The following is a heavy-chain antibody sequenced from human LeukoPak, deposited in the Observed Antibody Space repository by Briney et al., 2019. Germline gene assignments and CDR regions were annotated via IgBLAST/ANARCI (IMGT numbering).Heavy chain of an antibody. D-gene: IGHD2-15*01. Sequence: PGGSLRLSCAASGFTFRYYAMSWDRQAPGKGLEWVSVISGSGGITYYADSVKGRFTISRDNSKNTLYLQMNSLRAEDTAVYYCAKDPTYCSGDSCYLTPIDYWGQGTLVTVSS. CDR2: ISGSGGIT. J-gene: IGHJ4*02. CDR3: AKDPTYCSGDSCYLTPIDY. CDR1: GFTFRYYA. V-gene: IGHV3-23*01.